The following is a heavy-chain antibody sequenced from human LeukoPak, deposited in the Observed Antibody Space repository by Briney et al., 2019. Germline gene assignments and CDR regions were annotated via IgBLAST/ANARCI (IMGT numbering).Heavy chain of an antibody. CDR3: AKDINGDYYFDY. J-gene: IGHJ4*02. Sequence: PGGSLRLSCAASGFTFSSYAMSWVRQAPGKGLEWVSAISGSGGSSYYADSVKGRFTISRDNSKNTLYLQMNSLRAEDTAVYYCAKDINGDYYFDYWGQGTLVTVSS. CDR2: ISGSGGSS. CDR1: GFTFSSYA. D-gene: IGHD4-17*01. V-gene: IGHV3-23*01.